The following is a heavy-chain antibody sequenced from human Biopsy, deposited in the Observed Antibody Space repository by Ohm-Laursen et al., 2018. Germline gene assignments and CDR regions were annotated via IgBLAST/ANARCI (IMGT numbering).Heavy chain of an antibody. Sequence: SETLSLTCTVSGDSLSSYYWSWIRQPPGKRLQRIGYAYYTGSTDYNPSLQSRVTISVDTSKNHFSLRLRSVTPADTAIYYCARDRGYYSDRTVPGYFDLWGRGTLVTVSS. J-gene: IGHJ2*01. CDR3: ARDRGYYSDRTVPGYFDL. V-gene: IGHV4-59*01. CDR1: GDSLSSYY. D-gene: IGHD3-22*01. CDR2: AYYTGST.